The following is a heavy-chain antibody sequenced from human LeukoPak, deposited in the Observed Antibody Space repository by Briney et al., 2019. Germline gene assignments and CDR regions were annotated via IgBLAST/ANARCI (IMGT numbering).Heavy chain of an antibody. Sequence: ASVKVSCKASGYTFTSYYMHWVRQAPGRGLEWMGIINPSGGSTSYAQKFQGRVTMTRDTSTSTVYMELSSLRSEDTAVYYCARDTPEYGSGSPLDAFDIWGQGTMVTVSS. CDR3: ARDTPEYGSGSPLDAFDI. D-gene: IGHD3-10*01. J-gene: IGHJ3*02. CDR2: INPSGGST. V-gene: IGHV1-46*01. CDR1: GYTFTSYY.